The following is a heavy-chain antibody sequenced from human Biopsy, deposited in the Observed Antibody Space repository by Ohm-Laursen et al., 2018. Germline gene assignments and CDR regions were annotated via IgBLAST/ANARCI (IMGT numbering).Heavy chain of an antibody. J-gene: IGHJ4*02. Sequence: SDTLSLTCTVSGGSISNNNYYWGWIRQPPGKGLEWIGSIFYRGSTHYNPSLKSRVTISVDTSNNQFSLKLSSLTAADTAVYYCARHSFGSGRDFWGQGTLVTVSS. CDR1: GGSISNNNYY. D-gene: IGHD3-10*01. CDR2: IFYRGST. CDR3: ARHSFGSGRDF. V-gene: IGHV4-39*01.